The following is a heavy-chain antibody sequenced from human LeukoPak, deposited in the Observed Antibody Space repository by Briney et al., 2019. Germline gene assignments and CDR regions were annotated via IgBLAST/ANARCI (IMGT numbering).Heavy chain of an antibody. CDR2: ISYDGSNK. V-gene: IGHV3-30*03. Sequence: GRSLRLSCAASGFTFSSYGMHWVRQAPGKGLEWVAVISYDGSNKYYADSVKGRFTISRDNSKNTLYLQMNSLRAEDTAVYYCVSTRFDYWGQGTLVIASS. J-gene: IGHJ4*02. CDR3: VSTRFDY. D-gene: IGHD4-11*01. CDR1: GFTFSSYG.